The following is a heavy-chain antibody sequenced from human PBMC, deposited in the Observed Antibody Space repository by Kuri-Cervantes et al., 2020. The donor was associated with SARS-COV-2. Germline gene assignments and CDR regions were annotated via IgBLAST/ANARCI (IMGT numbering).Heavy chain of an antibody. CDR2: ISGSGGST. V-gene: IGHV3-23*01. CDR3: AKEGYYYDSTGSDWFDP. J-gene: IGHJ5*02. Sequence: GGSLRLSCAASGFTFSSYAMSWVRQVPGKGLEWVSAISGSGGSTYYADSVKGRFTISRDNSKNTLYLQMNSLRTEDTAIYYCAKEGYYYDSTGSDWFDPWGQGTQVTVSS. D-gene: IGHD3-22*01. CDR1: GFTFSSYA.